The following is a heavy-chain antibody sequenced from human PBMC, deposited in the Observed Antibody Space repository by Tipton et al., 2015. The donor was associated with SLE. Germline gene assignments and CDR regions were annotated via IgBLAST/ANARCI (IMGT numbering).Heavy chain of an antibody. CDR3: ARDVSGQQLVFDY. V-gene: IGHV4-34*01. CDR2: ITHSGST. J-gene: IGHJ4*02. Sequence: TLSLTCAVYGGSFSDYSWSWIRQPPGKGLEWIGEITHSGSTNYNPSLKSRVTVSVDTSKNQFSLKLSSVTAADTAVYYCARDVSGQQLVFDYWGQGTLVTVSS. D-gene: IGHD6-13*01. CDR1: GGSFSDYS.